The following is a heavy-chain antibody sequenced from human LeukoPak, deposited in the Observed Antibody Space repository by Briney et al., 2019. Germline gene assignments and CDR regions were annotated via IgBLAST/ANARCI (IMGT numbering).Heavy chain of an antibody. CDR3: AKVLVLVSANRYYFDY. J-gene: IGHJ4*02. CDR2: ISGSGNST. V-gene: IGHV3-23*01. Sequence: GGSLRLSCAASGLTFSGSAMSWVRQAPGKGLEWVSLISGSGNSTYYADSVKGRFTISRDNSKNALYLQMNSLRAEDTAVYYCAKVLVLVSANRYYFDYWGQGTLVTVSS. D-gene: IGHD2-15*01. CDR1: GLTFSGSA.